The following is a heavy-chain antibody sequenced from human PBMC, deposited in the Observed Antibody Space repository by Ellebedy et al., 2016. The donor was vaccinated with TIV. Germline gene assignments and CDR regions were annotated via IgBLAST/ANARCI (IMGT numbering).Heavy chain of an antibody. D-gene: IGHD4-17*01. CDR2: IYNSATT. CDR1: GGSVNSYY. CDR3: ATTDGDY. Sequence: SETLSLTCTVSGGSVNSYYWSWIRQSPGKGLEWIGYIYNSATTKYNPSLKSRVTISVDKSKNQFSLKLSSVTAADTAVYYCATTDGDYWGQGTLVTVSP. V-gene: IGHV4-59*08. J-gene: IGHJ4*02.